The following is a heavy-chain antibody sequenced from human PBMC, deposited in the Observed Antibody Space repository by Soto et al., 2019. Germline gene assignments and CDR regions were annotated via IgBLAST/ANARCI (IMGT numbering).Heavy chain of an antibody. CDR3: AHSVYFED. V-gene: IGHV2-5*02. CDR2: IYWDDDR. Sequence: SGPTLVNPTQTLTLTCTVSGFSLTANGVGVAWLRQPPGKALEWLALIYWDDDRRYSPSLKNRLTISMDTSKNHVVLTMTNLDPIDTVTYYCAHSVYFEDWGQRILVTVSS. CDR1: GFSLTANGVG. D-gene: IGHD1-20*01. J-gene: IGHJ4*02.